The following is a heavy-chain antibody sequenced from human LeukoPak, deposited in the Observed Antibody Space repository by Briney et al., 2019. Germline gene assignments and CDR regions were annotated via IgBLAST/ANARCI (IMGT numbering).Heavy chain of an antibody. Sequence: GGSLRLSCAASGFTFSSYWMSWVRQAPGKGLEWVSGISDSGGSTHYADSVKGRFTISRDNSKNTLYLQMNSLRADDTAVYYCALDGHSYTWPPNIHYWGQGTLVTVSS. CDR3: ALDGHSYTWPPNIHY. CDR2: ISDSGGST. V-gene: IGHV3-23*01. J-gene: IGHJ4*02. D-gene: IGHD2/OR15-2a*01. CDR1: GFTFSSYW.